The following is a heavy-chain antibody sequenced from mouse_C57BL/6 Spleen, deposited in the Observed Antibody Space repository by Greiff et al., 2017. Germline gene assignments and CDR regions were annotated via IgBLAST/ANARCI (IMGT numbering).Heavy chain of an antibody. V-gene: IGHV1-43*01. J-gene: IGHJ3*01. CDR3: ARWDGYDEAGFAY. CDR2: INPSTGGT. Sequence: VQLKQSGPELVKPGASVKISCKASGYSFTGYYMHWVKQSSEKSLEWIGEINPSTGGTSYNQKFKGKATLTVDKSSSTAYMQLKSLTSEDSAVYYCARWDGYDEAGFAYWGQGTLGTVSA. CDR1: GYSFTGYY. D-gene: IGHD2-2*01.